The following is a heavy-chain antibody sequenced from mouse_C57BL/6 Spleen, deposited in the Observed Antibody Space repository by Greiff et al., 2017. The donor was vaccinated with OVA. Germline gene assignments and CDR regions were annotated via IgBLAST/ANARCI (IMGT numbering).Heavy chain of an antibody. D-gene: IGHD1-1*01. V-gene: IGHV1-15*01. Sequence: VKLVESGAELVRPGASVTLSCKASGYTFTDYEMHWVKQTPVHGLEWIGAIDPETGGTAYNQKFKGKAILTADKSSSTAYMELRSLTSEDSAVYYCTRSSYWYFDVWGTGTTVTVSS. CDR1: GYTFTDYE. CDR3: TRSSYWYFDV. CDR2: IDPETGGT. J-gene: IGHJ1*03.